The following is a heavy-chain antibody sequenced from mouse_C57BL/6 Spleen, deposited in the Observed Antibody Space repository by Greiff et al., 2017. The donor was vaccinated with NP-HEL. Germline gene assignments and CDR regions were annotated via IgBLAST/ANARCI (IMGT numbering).Heavy chain of an antibody. D-gene: IGHD3-3*01. CDR2: IRNKANGYTT. CDR3: ARDAGTGAMDY. J-gene: IGHJ4*01. CDR1: GFTFTDYY. Sequence: EVQVVESGGGLVQPGGSLSLSCAASGFTFTDYYMSWVRQPPGKALEWLGFIRNKANGYTTEYSASVKGRFTISRDNPQSILYLQMNALRAEDSATYYCARDAGTGAMDYWGQGTSVTVSS. V-gene: IGHV7-3*01.